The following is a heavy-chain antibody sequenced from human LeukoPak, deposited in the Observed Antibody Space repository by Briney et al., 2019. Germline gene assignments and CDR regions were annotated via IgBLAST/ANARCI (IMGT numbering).Heavy chain of an antibody. V-gene: IGHV4-34*01. J-gene: IGHJ6*04. D-gene: IGHD3-22*01. CDR2: INHSGST. Sequence: SETLSLTCAVYGGSFSGYYWSWIRQPPGKGLEWIGEINHSGSTNYNPSLKSRVTISVDTSKNQFSLKLSSVTAADTAVYYCARHASYYYDSSGYPRMDVWGKGTTVTVSS. CDR3: ARHASYYYDSSGYPRMDV. CDR1: GGSFSGYY.